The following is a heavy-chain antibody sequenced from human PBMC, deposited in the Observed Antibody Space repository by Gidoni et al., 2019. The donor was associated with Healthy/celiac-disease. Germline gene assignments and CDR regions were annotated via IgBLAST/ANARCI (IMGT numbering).Heavy chain of an antibody. CDR1: GFPFIRLA. V-gene: IGHV3-23*01. CDR2: SSGSGGRT. J-gene: IGHJ1*01. CDR3: AKTDYGDYGYFQH. Sequence: EVQLLESRGGLVQPGGSVRLSCAASGFPFIRLAMSWVRQAPGKGLEWVSASSGSGGRTYYADSVKGRFTISRDKSKNTLYLQMNSLSAEDTAVYYCAKTDYGDYGYFQHWGQGTLVTVSS. D-gene: IGHD4-17*01.